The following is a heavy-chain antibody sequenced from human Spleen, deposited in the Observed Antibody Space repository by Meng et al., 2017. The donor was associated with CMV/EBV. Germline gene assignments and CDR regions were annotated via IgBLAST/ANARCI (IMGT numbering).Heavy chain of an antibody. D-gene: IGHD3-3*01. CDR3: AREGRITIFGVVRGLMDV. CDR1: GGSFSGYY. Sequence: GSLRLSCAVYGGSFSGYYWSWIRQPPGKGLEWIGEINHSGSTNYNPSLKSRVTISVDTSKNQFSLKLSSVTAADTAVYYCAREGRITIFGVVRGLMDVWGQGTTVTVSS. CDR2: INHSGST. V-gene: IGHV4-34*01. J-gene: IGHJ6*02.